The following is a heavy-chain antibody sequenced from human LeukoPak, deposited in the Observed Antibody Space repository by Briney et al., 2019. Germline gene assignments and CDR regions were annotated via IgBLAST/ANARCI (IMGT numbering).Heavy chain of an antibody. D-gene: IGHD4-17*01. CDR3: ARVSDYGDCRPDL. CDR2: ISSSSSYI. J-gene: IGHJ2*01. Sequence: PGGSLRLSCAASGFTFSSYSMNWVRQAPGKGLEWVSSISSSSSYIYYADSVKGRFTISRDNAKNSLYLQMNSLRAEDTAVYYCARVSDYGDCRPDLWGRGTLVTVSS. V-gene: IGHV3-21*01. CDR1: GFTFSSYS.